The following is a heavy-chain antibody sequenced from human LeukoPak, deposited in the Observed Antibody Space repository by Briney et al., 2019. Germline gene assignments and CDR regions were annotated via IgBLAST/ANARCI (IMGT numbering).Heavy chain of an antibody. D-gene: IGHD5-18*01. CDR1: GFTFSSYG. Sequence: GGSLRLSCAASGFTFSSYGMNWVRQAPGKGLEWVSSISSSSSYIYYADSVKGRFTISRDNAKNSLYLQMNSLRAEDTAVYYCARDGYSYGYYFDYWGQGTLVTVSS. J-gene: IGHJ4*02. CDR3: ARDGYSYGYYFDY. V-gene: IGHV3-21*01. CDR2: ISSSSSYI.